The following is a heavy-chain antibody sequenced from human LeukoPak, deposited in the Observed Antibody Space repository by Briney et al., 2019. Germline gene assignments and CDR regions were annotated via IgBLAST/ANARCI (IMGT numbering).Heavy chain of an antibody. CDR1: GFTFSSYW. CDR2: IKQDGSEK. CDR3: ARDGGSSWYLRYFDY. Sequence: GGSLRLSCAASGFTFSSYWMSWVRQAPGKGLEWVANIKQDGSEKYYVDSVKGRFTISRDNAKNSLYLQMNSLRAEDTAVYYCARDGGSSWYLRYFDYWGQGTLVTVSS. V-gene: IGHV3-7*01. J-gene: IGHJ4*02. D-gene: IGHD6-13*01.